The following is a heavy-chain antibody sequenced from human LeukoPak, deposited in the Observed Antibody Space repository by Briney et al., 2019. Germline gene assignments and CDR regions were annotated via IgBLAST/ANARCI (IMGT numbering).Heavy chain of an antibody. Sequence: PGGSLRLSCAASGFTFSSYSMNWVRQAPGKGLEWVSSISSSSSYIYYADSVKGRFTISRDNAKNSLYLQMNSLRAEDTAVYYCARETLPDRAFDIWGQGTMVTVSS. CDR1: GFTFSSYS. V-gene: IGHV3-21*01. D-gene: IGHD1-14*01. CDR2: ISSSSSYI. CDR3: ARETLPDRAFDI. J-gene: IGHJ3*02.